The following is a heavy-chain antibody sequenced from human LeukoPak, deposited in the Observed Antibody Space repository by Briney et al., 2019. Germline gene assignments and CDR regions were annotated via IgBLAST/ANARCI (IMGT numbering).Heavy chain of an antibody. CDR1: SGSISSYY. J-gene: IGHJ4*02. CDR3: ARHPILTGYYRPSFYFDY. Sequence: SETLSLTCTVSSGSISSYYWSWIRQPPGKGLEWIGYIYYSGSTNYNPSLKSRVTISVDTSKNQFSLKLSSVTAADTAVYYCARHPILTGYYRPSFYFDYWGQGTLVTVSS. V-gene: IGHV4-59*08. D-gene: IGHD3-9*01. CDR2: IYYSGST.